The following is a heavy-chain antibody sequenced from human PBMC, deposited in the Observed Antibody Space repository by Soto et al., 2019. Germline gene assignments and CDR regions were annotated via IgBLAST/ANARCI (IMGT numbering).Heavy chain of an antibody. Sequence: SETLSLTCSLSGGAIGGYYWSWIRQPPGKALEWIGYVSYSGSTDYHPSLKSRVSISIDTSKNQFSLKMISVTAADTAVYYCARRGSDSGWFFFGPWGQGALVTVSS. CDR2: VSYSGST. CDR1: GGAIGGYY. J-gene: IGHJ5*02. CDR3: ARRGSDSGWFFFGP. D-gene: IGHD6-19*01. V-gene: IGHV4-59*08.